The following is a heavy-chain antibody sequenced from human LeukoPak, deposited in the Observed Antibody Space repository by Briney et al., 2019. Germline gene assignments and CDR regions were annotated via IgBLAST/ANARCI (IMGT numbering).Heavy chain of an antibody. Sequence: SETLSLTCTVSGYSISSPYYWGWIRQPPGKGLEWIGEINHSGSTNYNPSLKSRVTISVDTSKNQFSLKLSSVTAADTAVYYCARRYGSGSYPYYYYYYMDVWGKGTTVTISS. CDR3: ARRYGSGSYPYYYYYYMDV. J-gene: IGHJ6*03. D-gene: IGHD3-10*01. CDR2: INHSGST. CDR1: GYSISSPYY. V-gene: IGHV4-38-2*02.